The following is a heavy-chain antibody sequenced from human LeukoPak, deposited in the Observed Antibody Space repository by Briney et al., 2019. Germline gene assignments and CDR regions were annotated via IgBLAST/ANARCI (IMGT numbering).Heavy chain of an antibody. D-gene: IGHD3-3*01. J-gene: IGHJ3*02. CDR1: GGSFSGYY. CDR3: ARVGSRYYDFWSGYRHAFDI. Sequence: SETLSLTCAVYGGSFSGYYWSWIRQPPGKGLGWIGEINHSGSTNYNPSLKSRVTISVDTSKNQFSLKLSSVTAADTAVYYCARVGSRYYDFWSGYRHAFDIWGQGTMVTVSS. CDR2: INHSGST. V-gene: IGHV4-34*01.